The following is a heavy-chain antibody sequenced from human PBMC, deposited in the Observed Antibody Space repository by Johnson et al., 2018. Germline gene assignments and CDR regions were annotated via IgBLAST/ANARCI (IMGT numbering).Heavy chain of an antibody. CDR1: GASISSSTW. CDR3: ARDLGGI. V-gene: IGHV4-4*02. D-gene: IGHD4-23*01. Sequence: QVQLQESGPGLVKXSGTLSLTCAVSGASISSSTWWSWVRQPPGKGLEWIGEINQSGSANYNPSLKGRVTISVHKSNNQFSLKLTSVTSADTAVYYCARDLGGIWGQGTMVTVSS. CDR2: INQSGSA. J-gene: IGHJ3*02.